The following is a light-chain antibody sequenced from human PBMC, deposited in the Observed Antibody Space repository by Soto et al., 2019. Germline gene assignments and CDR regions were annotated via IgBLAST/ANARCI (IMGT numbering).Light chain of an antibody. CDR2: DVS. CDR1: IDDVTGYYR. J-gene: IGLJ1*01. V-gene: IGLV2-18*01. Sequence: QSALTQPPSVSGSPGQSVTISCSGTIDDVTGYYRVSWYQQTPGTAPKLMIYDVSNRPSGVPDRFSGSRSGNTASLTISGLQAEDEGDYYCSVYTRTSTYVFGTGTKLTVL. CDR3: SVYTRTSTYV.